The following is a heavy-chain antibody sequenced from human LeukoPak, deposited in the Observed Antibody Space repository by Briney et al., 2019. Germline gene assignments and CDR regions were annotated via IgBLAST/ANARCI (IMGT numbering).Heavy chain of an antibody. D-gene: IGHD3-22*01. J-gene: IGHJ4*02. Sequence: GGSLRLSCAVSGFTFRSYWMSWVRQAPGKGLEWVANIKQDGSEKHYVDSVKGRFTISRDTAKNSLYLQTNSLRAEDTAVYYRARGLVYYDSSGYLIYYFDYWGQGTLVTVSS. CDR3: ARGLVYYDSSGYLIYYFDY. CDR2: IKQDGSEK. CDR1: GFTFRSYW. V-gene: IGHV3-7*01.